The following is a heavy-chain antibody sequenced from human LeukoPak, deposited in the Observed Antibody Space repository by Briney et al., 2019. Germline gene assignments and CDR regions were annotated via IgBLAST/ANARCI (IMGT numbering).Heavy chain of an antibody. V-gene: IGHV3-30*03. D-gene: IGHD3-22*01. J-gene: IGHJ4*02. Sequence: GRSLRLSCAASGFTFSNYGMHWVRQAPGKGLEWVAGISYDGSNKYYGDSVKGRFTISRDNSKNTLYLQMNSLRAEDTAAYYCARGLYYDSSGYYPYSSWGQGTLVTVSS. CDR3: ARGLYYDSSGYYPYSS. CDR2: ISYDGSNK. CDR1: GFTFSNYG.